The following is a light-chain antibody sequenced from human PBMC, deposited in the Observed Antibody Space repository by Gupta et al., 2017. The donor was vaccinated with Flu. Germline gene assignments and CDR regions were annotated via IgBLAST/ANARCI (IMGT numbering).Light chain of an antibody. V-gene: IGLV3-1*01. Sequence: TCSGHKLGIIYASWYQQKPGQSPVQIIYRDKKRPSGIPERFSASNSGDTATLTPSGTQAIDEADYYCQAWDSNTYVFGSGTKVTVL. CDR2: RDK. J-gene: IGLJ1*01. CDR1: KLGIIY. CDR3: QAWDSNTYV.